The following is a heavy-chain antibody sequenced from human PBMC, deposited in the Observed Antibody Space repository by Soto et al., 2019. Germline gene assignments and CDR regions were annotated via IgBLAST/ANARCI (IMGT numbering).Heavy chain of an antibody. CDR2: VYSNGHT. Sequence: SETLSLTCTVSVYSISNKNYHWGWTRQPPGKGLEWIGTVYSNGHTYHNPSLKSRLAMAVDTSKNQFSLSLISVTAADTAVYFCASLTNCRPGDSWGQGTLVTVSS. CDR3: ASLTNCRPGDS. CDR1: VYSISNKNYH. D-gene: IGHD2-8*01. V-gene: IGHV4-39*01. J-gene: IGHJ4*02.